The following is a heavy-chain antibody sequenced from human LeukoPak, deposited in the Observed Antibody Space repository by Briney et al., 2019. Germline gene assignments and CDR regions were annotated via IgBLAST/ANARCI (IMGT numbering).Heavy chain of an antibody. V-gene: IGHV3-30*02. CDR3: AKDRCSNGIGCYYYYMDV. Sequence: GGSLRLSCAASGFTFSSYGMHWVRQAPGKGLEWVAYIQYDGSNEQYAHSVKGRFRISRDGSKNILYLQMNSLRAEDTAVYYCAKDRCSNGIGCYYYYMDVWGKGTTVTISS. CDR1: GFTFSSYG. J-gene: IGHJ6*03. CDR2: IQYDGSNE. D-gene: IGHD2-8*01.